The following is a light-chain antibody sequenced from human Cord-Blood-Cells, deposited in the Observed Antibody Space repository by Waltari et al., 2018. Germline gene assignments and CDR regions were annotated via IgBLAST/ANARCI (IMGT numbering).Light chain of an antibody. J-gene: IGKJ1*01. V-gene: IGKV1-39*01. CDR3: QQSYSTPWT. CDR1: QSISSY. Sequence: DIQMTQSPSSLSASVGDRVTITCRASQSISSYLNWYQQKPGKAPKLLIYAASSLQSGVPARFSGSGAGTDFTLTISSLQTEDFATYYCQQSYSTPWTFGQGTKVEIK. CDR2: AAS.